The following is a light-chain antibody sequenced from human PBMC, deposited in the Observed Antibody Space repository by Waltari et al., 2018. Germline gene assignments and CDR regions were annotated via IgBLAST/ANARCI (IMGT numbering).Light chain of an antibody. V-gene: IGKV3-15*01. Sequence: LMTQSPPTLSVSPGERATLSCRASQSIARNLAWYQQKPGQAPRLLLYGASTRATDVPDRFSGSGSGTEFSLTISSLQSEDFAVYYCQQYNNWRTFGQGTKLEIK. CDR2: GAS. CDR1: QSIARN. CDR3: QQYNNWRT. J-gene: IGKJ2*01.